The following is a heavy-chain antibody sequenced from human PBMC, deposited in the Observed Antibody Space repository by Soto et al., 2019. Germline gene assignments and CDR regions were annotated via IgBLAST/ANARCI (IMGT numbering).Heavy chain of an antibody. CDR3: ARDRGYCTDGVCYLDV. CDR1: GGSISIGDYY. D-gene: IGHD2-8*01. J-gene: IGHJ6*02. CDR2: IYYSGST. V-gene: IGHV4-30-4*01. Sequence: SETLSLTCTVSGGSISIGDYYWSWILQPPGKGLEWIGYIYYSGSTYYNPSLKSRVTISVDTSKNQFSLTLSSVTAADTAVYYCARDRGYCTDGVCYLDVWGQGTTVTVSS.